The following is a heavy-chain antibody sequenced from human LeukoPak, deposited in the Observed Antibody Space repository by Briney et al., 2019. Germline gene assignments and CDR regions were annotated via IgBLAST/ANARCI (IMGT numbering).Heavy chain of an antibody. CDR1: GYTFTGYY. CDR2: INPNSGGT. V-gene: IGHV1-2*02. Sequence: ASVKVSCKASGYTFTGYYMRWVRQAPGQGLEWMGWINPNSGGTNYAQKFQGRVTMTRDTSISTAYMELSRLRSDDTAVYYCARRAPTKTIYSYGTFDYWGQGTLVTVSS. D-gene: IGHD5-18*01. CDR3: ARRAPTKTIYSYGTFDY. J-gene: IGHJ4*02.